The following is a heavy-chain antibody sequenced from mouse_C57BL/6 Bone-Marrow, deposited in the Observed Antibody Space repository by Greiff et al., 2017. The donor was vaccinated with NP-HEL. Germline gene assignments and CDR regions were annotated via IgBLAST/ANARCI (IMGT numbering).Heavy chain of an antibody. V-gene: IGHV3-6*01. CDR3: ARGGYYYGSSYVIAY. CDR2: ISYDGSN. J-gene: IGHJ3*01. Sequence: VQLKESGPGLVKPSQSLSLTCSVTGYSITSGYYWNWIRQFPGNKLEWMGYISYDGSNNYNPSLKNRISITRDTSKNQFFLKLNSVTTEDTATYYCARGGYYYGSSYVIAYWGQGTLVTVSA. D-gene: IGHD1-1*01. CDR1: GYSITSGYY.